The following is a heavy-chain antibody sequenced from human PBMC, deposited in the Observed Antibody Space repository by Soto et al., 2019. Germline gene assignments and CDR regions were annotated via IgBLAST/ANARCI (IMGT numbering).Heavy chain of an antibody. CDR3: ARRGGSYYLGPRLRWFDP. CDR1: GGSFSGYY. D-gene: IGHD1-26*01. CDR2: INHSGST. Sequence: SETLSLTCAVYGGSFSGYYWSWIRQPPGKGLEWIGEINHSGSTNYNPSLKSRVTISVDTSKNQFSLKLSSVTAADTAVYYCARRGGSYYLGPRLRWFDPWGQGTLVTVSS. J-gene: IGHJ5*02. V-gene: IGHV4-34*01.